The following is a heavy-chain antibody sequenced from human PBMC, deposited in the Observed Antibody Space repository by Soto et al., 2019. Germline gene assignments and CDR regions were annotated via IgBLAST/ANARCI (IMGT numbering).Heavy chain of an antibody. V-gene: IGHV3-9*01. Sequence: GGSLDLSCAASGFTFDDYAMHWVRQAPGKGLEWVSGISWNSGSIGYADSVKGRFTISRDNAKNSLYLQMNSLRAEDTALYYCAKDIRPYYYDSSGSNNWFDPWGQGTLVTVSS. J-gene: IGHJ5*02. CDR1: GFTFDDYA. CDR2: ISWNSGSI. D-gene: IGHD3-22*01. CDR3: AKDIRPYYYDSSGSNNWFDP.